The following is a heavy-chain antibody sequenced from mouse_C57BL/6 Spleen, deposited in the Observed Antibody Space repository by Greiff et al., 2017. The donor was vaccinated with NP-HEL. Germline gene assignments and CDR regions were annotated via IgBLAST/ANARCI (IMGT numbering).Heavy chain of an antibody. V-gene: IGHV1-69*01. J-gene: IGHJ4*01. D-gene: IGHD1-1*01. CDR2: IDPSDSYT. CDR1: GYTFTSYW. Sequence: QVQLQQPGAELVMPGASVKLSCKASGYTFTSYWMHWVKQRPGQGLEWIGEIDPSDSYTNYNQKFKGKSTLTVDNSSSTAYMQLSSLTSEDSAVYYCATTVVARDAMDYWGQGTSVTVSS. CDR3: ATTVVARDAMDY.